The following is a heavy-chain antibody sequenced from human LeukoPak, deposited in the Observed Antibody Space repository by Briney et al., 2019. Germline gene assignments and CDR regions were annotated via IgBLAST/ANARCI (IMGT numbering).Heavy chain of an antibody. Sequence: SETLSLTCSVSGGSISSSSYYWGWIRQPPGKGLEWIGSIYYSGRTYYNPSLKSRVTISVDTSQNQFSLTLTSVTAADTAVYHCARLGYCTTARCLPDYWGQGTLVTVSS. D-gene: IGHD2-8*01. CDR1: GGSISSSSYY. CDR3: ARLGYCTTARCLPDY. J-gene: IGHJ4*02. V-gene: IGHV4-39*01. CDR2: IYYSGRT.